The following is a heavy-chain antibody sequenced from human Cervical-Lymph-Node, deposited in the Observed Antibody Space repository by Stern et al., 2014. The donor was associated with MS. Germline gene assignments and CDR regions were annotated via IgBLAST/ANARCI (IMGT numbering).Heavy chain of an antibody. D-gene: IGHD3-10*01. CDR2: VIPFVGTS. Sequence: QVQLGQSGAEVKKPGSSGKVSCKSSGGISWVRQAPGQGLEWMGGVIPFVGTSNYAQKFQGRVIITADTSTNTTYLHLSRLTSADTAVYYCARGSGDNWFGPWGQGTLVTVSS. CDR3: ARGSGDNWFGP. CDR1: GG. V-gene: IGHV1-69*06. J-gene: IGHJ5*02.